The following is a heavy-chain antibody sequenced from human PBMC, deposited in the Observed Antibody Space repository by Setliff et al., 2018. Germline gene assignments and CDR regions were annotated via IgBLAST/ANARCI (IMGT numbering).Heavy chain of an antibody. V-gene: IGHV1-2*02. D-gene: IGHD1-26*01. CDR3: ARDGSAFFYQN. CDR2: VNPNRDDT. J-gene: IGHJ4*02. CDR1: GYTFTDSF. Sequence: ASVKVSCKASGYTFTDSFIHWVRQAPGQGFEWLGWVNPNRDDTKYAQKFQHRILMAKDTSLNTVYVELSSLRSDDTATYYCARDGSAFFYQNWGQGSLVTVSS.